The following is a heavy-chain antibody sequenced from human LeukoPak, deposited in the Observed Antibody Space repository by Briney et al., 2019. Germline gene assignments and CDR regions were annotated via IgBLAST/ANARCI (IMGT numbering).Heavy chain of an antibody. J-gene: IGHJ4*02. D-gene: IGHD2-15*01. CDR2: IYTSGST. CDR1: GGSISSYY. V-gene: IGHV4-4*07. CDR3: ASSGYSFSYSQGHYFDY. Sequence: SETLSLTCTVSGGSISSYYWGWIRQPAGKGLEWIGRIYTSGSTNYNPSLKSRVTISVDTSKNQFSLKLSSVTAADTAVYYCASSGYSFSYSQGHYFDYWGQGTLVTVSS.